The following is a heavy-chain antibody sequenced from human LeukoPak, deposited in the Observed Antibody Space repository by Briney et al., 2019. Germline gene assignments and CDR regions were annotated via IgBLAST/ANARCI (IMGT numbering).Heavy chain of an antibody. J-gene: IGHJ4*02. CDR2: IEQDGREK. V-gene: IGHV3-7*01. CDR1: VVTFSIYW. CDR3: ARDYIGAAGYFDY. D-gene: IGHD6-13*01. Sequence: SGGSLRLSCAASVVTFSIYWMSGVRQAPGKGLGWGANIEQDGREKYYVDSVKGGLTISRDNAKNSLSLQMNRLRAEDTAVYYCARDYIGAAGYFDYWGQGTLVTVSS.